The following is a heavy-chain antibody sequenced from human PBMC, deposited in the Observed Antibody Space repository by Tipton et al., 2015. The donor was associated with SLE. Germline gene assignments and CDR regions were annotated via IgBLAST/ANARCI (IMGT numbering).Heavy chain of an antibody. V-gene: IGHV4-4*02. CDR2: IYHSGST. Sequence: TLSLTCAVSGGSISSSNWWSWVRQPPGKGLEWIGEIYHSGSTNYTPSLKRRVTISVDTSKNHFSLKLRSVTAADTAVYYCARLVSWPYYFDYWGQGTLVTVSS. D-gene: IGHD6-13*01. CDR1: GGSISSSNW. CDR3: ARLVSWPYYFDY. J-gene: IGHJ4*02.